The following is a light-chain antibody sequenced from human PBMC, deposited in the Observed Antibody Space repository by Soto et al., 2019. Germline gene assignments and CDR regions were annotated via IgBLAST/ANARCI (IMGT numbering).Light chain of an antibody. CDR1: QSISIL. Sequence: DIHLTQSPSTLSASVGDRVTITCRASQSISILLAWYQQKPGKAPNLLIYATSTLETGVSSRFSGSGSGTEFTLTISNLQPDDSATYYCQHCNDFSWTFGQGTKVEIK. J-gene: IGKJ1*01. V-gene: IGKV1-5*03. CDR2: ATS. CDR3: QHCNDFSWT.